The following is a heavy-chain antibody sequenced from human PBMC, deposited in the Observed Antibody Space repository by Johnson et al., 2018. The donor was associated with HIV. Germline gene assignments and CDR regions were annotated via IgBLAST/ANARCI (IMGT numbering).Heavy chain of an antibody. CDR2: ISYDGTNK. CDR3: ASGVTLVFYDAFDM. V-gene: IGHV3-30*04. D-gene: IGHD4-23*01. Sequence: QVQLVESGGGLVQPGGSLRLSCAASEFTFSNYAIHWVRQAPGKGLEWVAVISYDGTNKYYADLVKGRFIISRDNSRNTLYLQMNLLRPEDTAVYYCASGVTLVFYDAFDMCGQGTLVTVSS. CDR1: EFTFSNYA. J-gene: IGHJ3*02.